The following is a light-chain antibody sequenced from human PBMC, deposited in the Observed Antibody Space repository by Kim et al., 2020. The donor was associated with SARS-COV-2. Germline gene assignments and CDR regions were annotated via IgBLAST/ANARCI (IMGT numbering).Light chain of an antibody. J-gene: IGKJ2*03. Sequence: EIVMTQSPVTLSVSPGERVTLSCRASQSVRSNLAWYQHKPGQAPRLLIYLASTRATGVPARFSGSGSGTEFTLTISSLQSEDVAIYYCQQYNKNSLSYSFGQGTKLEIK. CDR1: QSVRSN. V-gene: IGKV3-15*01. CDR3: QQYNKNSLSYS. CDR2: LAS.